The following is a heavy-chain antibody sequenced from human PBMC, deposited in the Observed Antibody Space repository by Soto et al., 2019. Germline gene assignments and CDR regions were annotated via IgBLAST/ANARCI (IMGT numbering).Heavy chain of an antibody. J-gene: IGHJ4*02. V-gene: IGHV4-59*01. Sequence: PSETLSLTCTVSGGSMRSYYWSWIRQPPGKGLEWIGYIYFRGTTNYNPSLKSRVTMSADTSKNQFSLKLNSVTAADTAVYYCARMNYYDTSGYPFDYWGQGMMVTVS. D-gene: IGHD3-22*01. CDR1: GGSMRSYY. CDR3: ARMNYYDTSGYPFDY. CDR2: IYFRGTT.